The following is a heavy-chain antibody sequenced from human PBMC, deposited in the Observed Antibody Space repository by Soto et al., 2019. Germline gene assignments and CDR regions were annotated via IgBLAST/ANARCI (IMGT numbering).Heavy chain of an antibody. J-gene: IGHJ6*02. Sequence: PGGSLRLSCAASGLTFSSHAMNWVRQAPGKGLEWVSFISSTSSTKNYADSVKGRFTISRDNAKNSLYLQMSSLRDEDTAVYYCARRITMVRGPYYYYGLDVWGQGTTVTVSS. V-gene: IGHV3-48*02. CDR1: GLTFSSHA. CDR2: ISSTSSTK. D-gene: IGHD3-10*01. CDR3: ARRITMVRGPYYYYGLDV.